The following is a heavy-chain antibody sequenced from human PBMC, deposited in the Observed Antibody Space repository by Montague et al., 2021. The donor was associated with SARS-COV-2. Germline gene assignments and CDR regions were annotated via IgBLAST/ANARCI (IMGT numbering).Heavy chain of an antibody. D-gene: IGHD3-16*02. CDR3: ARGYDYVWGSYRYLHWFDP. J-gene: IGHJ5*02. CDR1: GGSISSRSYY. V-gene: IGHV4-39*07. Sequence: SETLSLTCTISGGSISSRSYYWGWIRQPPGKGLEWIGGIYYSGNTYYNPSLKSRVTISVDTSKNQFSLKLSSVTAADTAVYYCARGYDYVWGSYRYLHWFDPWGQGTLVTVSS. CDR2: IYYSGNT.